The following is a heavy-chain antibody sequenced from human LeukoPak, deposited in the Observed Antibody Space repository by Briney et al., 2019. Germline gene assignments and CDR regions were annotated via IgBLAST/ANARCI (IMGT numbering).Heavy chain of an antibody. CDR2: ISTSSSYI. J-gene: IGHJ4*02. Sequence: GGSLRLSCAASGFTFSSYSMNWVRQAPGKGLEWVSSISTSSSYIYYADSVKGRFTISRDNSKNTLYLQMNSLRAEDTAVYYCAKDPSLWFGELLFYFDYWGQGTLVTVSS. CDR3: AKDPSLWFGELLFYFDY. CDR1: GFTFSSYS. V-gene: IGHV3-21*01. D-gene: IGHD3-10*01.